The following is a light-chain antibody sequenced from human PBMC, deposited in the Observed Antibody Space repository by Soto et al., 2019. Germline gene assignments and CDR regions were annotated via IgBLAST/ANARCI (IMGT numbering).Light chain of an antibody. CDR3: SSYSSGSTLVV. J-gene: IGLJ2*01. CDR1: SSDVGNYNY. CDR2: EVT. V-gene: IGLV2-14*01. Sequence: QSALTQPRSVSGSPGQSVTFSCTGTSSDVGNYNYVSWYQQHPGKAPKLMIYEVTNRPSGVSSRFSGSKSGNTASLTISGLQAEDEADYYCSSYSSGSTLVVFGGGTKVTVL.